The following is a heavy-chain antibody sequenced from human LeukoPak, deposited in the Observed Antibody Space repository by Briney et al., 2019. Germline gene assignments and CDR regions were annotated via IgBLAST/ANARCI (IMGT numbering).Heavy chain of an antibody. Sequence: GGSLRLSCAASGFTFSSYSMNWVRQAPGKGLQWVSSISSSSSYIYYADSVKGRFTISRDNAKNSLYLQMNSLRAEDTAVYYCAELGITMIGGVWGKGTTVTISS. D-gene: IGHD3-10*02. J-gene: IGHJ6*04. V-gene: IGHV3-21*01. CDR2: ISSSSSYI. CDR1: GFTFSSYS. CDR3: AELGITMIGGV.